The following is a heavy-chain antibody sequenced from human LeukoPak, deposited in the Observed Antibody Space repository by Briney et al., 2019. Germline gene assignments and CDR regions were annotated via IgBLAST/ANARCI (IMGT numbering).Heavy chain of an antibody. CDR2: INHSGST. D-gene: IGHD6-19*01. Sequence: PSETLSLTCAVYGGSFSGYFWTWIRQPPGKGLEWIGEINHSGSTIYNPSLKSRVTISVDTSKNQFSLKLTSVTAADTAIYYCASAYSNGWSVPFDSWGQGTLVTVSS. V-gene: IGHV4-34*01. CDR1: GGSFSGYF. CDR3: ASAYSNGWSVPFDS. J-gene: IGHJ4*02.